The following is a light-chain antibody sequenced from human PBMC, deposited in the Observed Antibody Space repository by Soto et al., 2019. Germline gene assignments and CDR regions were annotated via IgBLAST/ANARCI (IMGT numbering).Light chain of an antibody. J-gene: IGKJ1*01. CDR3: QQYNSYSEA. V-gene: IGKV1-5*01. CDR2: DAS. CDR1: QSISRW. Sequence: DIQMTQSPSTLSASVGDRVTITCRASQSISRWLAWHQQKPGKAPRLLIYDASNLQRGVPSRFSGSGSGTEFTLTISSLQTDDFGTYYCQQYNSYSEAFGQGTKVDIK.